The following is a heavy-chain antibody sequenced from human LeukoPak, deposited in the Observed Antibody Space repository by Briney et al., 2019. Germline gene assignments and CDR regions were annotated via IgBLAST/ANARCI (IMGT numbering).Heavy chain of an antibody. V-gene: IGHV3-30*18. J-gene: IGHJ4*02. CDR3: AKFRHDSSGYPYYFDY. D-gene: IGHD3-22*01. CDR2: ISYDGSNK. Sequence: GGSLRLSCAASGFTFSSYGMHWVRQAPGKGLEWVAVISYDGSNKYYADSVKGRFTISRDNSKNTLYLQMNSLRAEDTAVYYCAKFRHDSSGYPYYFDYWGQGTLVTVSS. CDR1: GFTFSSYG.